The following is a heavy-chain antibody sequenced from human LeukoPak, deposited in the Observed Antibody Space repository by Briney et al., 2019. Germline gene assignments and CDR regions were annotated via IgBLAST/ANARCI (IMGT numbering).Heavy chain of an antibody. CDR1: GFTFSTYA. J-gene: IGHJ4*02. CDR2: ISYDGRNK. D-gene: IGHD2-21*01. Sequence: PWGSLRLSCAASGFTFSTYAMHWARQAPGKGPEWVAVISYDGRNKYYADSVKGRFTISRDNSKNTLYLQMDSLRAEDAAMYYCARSLGGGDWYFDYWGQGTLVTVSS. CDR3: ARSLGGGDWYFDY. V-gene: IGHV3-30*04.